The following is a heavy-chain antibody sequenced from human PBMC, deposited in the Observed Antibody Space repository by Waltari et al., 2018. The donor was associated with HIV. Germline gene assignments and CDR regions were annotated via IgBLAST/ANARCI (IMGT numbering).Heavy chain of an antibody. CDR1: GFIFRDFA. CDR2: ISREGSSK. V-gene: IGHV3-30*01. J-gene: IGHJ4*02. CDR3: AREGIVAAPFDF. Sequence: QVQLVESGGGLVQPGGSLRLSCAASGFIFRDFAIHWVRQAPGKGLEWVAVISREGSSKYYADSVQGRFTISRDNSKDSLHLHMNSLRPKDTAVYYCAREGIVAAPFDFWGLGTLVTVSS. D-gene: IGHD2-15*01.